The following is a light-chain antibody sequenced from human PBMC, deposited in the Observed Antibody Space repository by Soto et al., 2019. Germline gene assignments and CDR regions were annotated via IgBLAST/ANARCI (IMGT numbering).Light chain of an antibody. J-gene: IGKJ5*01. Sequence: ETVMTQSPATLSVSPVEIATLSFRASQSARISLGWYQQKPGQAPRLLIYDVSTRATGVPARFSGSGSGTEFTLTISSPQSEDFAVYYCQQYNNWPPTFGQGTRLEIK. CDR3: QQYNNWPPT. CDR1: QSARIS. V-gene: IGKV3-15*01. CDR2: DVS.